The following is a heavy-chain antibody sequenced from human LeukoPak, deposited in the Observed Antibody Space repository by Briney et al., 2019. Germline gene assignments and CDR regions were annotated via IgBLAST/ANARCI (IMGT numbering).Heavy chain of an antibody. CDR2: IWYDGSNK. D-gene: IGHD1-26*01. Sequence: GGSLRLSCAASGFTFSSYGMHWVRQAPGKGLEWVAVIWYDGSNKYYADSVKGRFTISRDNSKNTLYLQMNSLRAEDTAMYYCARDKGSGLGGVFDIGAKGTMDTVSS. CDR1: GFTFSSYG. V-gene: IGHV3-33*01. J-gene: IGHJ3*02. CDR3: ARDKGSGLGGVFDI.